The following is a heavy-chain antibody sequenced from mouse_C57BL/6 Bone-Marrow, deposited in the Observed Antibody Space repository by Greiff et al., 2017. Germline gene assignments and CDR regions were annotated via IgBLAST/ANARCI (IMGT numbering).Heavy chain of an antibody. CDR1: GFNIQDDY. J-gene: IGHJ3*01. CDR2: IDPENGDT. CDR3: TRIAY. V-gene: IGHV14-4*01. Sequence: VQLQQSGAELVRPGASVKLSCTASGFNIQDDYMHWVKQRPEQGLEWIGWIDPENGDTEYASKLQGKATITVDTSSNTAYLQRSILTSADTAVYYCTRIAYWGQGTLVTVSA.